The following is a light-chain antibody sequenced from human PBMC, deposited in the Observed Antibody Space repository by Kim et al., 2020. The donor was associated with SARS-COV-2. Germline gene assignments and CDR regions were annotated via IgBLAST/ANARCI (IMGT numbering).Light chain of an antibody. CDR3: SSYTTSSTWV. Sequence: GQSITISCTGTSSDVGAYNYVSWYQQYPDKAPKVMIHDGIKRPSGVSDRFSGAKSGNTASLTISGLQAEDEGDYYCSSYTTSSTWVFGGGTKLTVL. V-gene: IGLV2-14*04. J-gene: IGLJ3*02. CDR1: SSDVGAYNY. CDR2: DGI.